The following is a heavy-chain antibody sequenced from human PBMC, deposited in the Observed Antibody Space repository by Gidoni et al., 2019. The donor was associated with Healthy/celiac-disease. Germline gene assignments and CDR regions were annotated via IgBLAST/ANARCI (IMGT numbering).Heavy chain of an antibody. Sequence: EVQLLESGRGLVQPGVSLRLSCAASGFTFSSYAMSWVRQAPGKGLEWVSAISGSGGSTYYADSVNGRFTISRDNSKNTLYLQMNSLRAEDTAVYYCAKDGVGGGYDGAFDPWGQGTLLTVSS. D-gene: IGHD5-12*01. CDR1: GFTFSSYA. CDR3: AKDGVGGGYDGAFDP. CDR2: ISGSGGST. J-gene: IGHJ5*02. V-gene: IGHV3-23*01.